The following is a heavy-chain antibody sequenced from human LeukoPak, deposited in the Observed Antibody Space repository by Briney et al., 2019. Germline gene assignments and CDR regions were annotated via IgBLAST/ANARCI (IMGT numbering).Heavy chain of an antibody. CDR3: ARGTYTYCSSTSCYDFYFDY. V-gene: IGHV3-23*01. D-gene: IGHD2-2*01. J-gene: IGHJ4*02. Sequence: PGGSLRLSCEASGFTFSTFAMIWVRQPPGKGLEWVSSIFPSGGEIHYADSVRGRFTISRDNSKSTLSLQMNSLRAEDTAVYYCARGTYTYCSSTSCYDFYFDYWGQGTLVTVSS. CDR1: GFTFSTFA. CDR2: IFPSGGEI.